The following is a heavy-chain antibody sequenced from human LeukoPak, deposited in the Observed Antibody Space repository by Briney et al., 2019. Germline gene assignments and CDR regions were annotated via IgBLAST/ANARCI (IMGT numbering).Heavy chain of an antibody. CDR3: AKDYGSGTQPGLIDY. Sequence: GGSLRLSCAASGFTFSSYAMSWVRQAPGKGLEWVSGISWNSGSIGYADSVKGRFTISRDNAKNSLYLQMNSLRAEDTALYYCAKDYGSGTQPGLIDYWGQGTLVTVSS. CDR1: GFTFSSYA. V-gene: IGHV3-9*01. J-gene: IGHJ4*02. CDR2: ISWNSGSI. D-gene: IGHD3-10*01.